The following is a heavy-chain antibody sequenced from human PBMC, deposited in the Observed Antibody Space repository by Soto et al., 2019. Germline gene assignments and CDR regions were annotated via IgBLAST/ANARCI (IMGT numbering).Heavy chain of an antibody. D-gene: IGHD6-25*01. CDR2: IKSKTDGGTT. V-gene: IGHV3-15*07. CDR1: GFTFSNAW. Sequence: PGGSLRLSCAASGFTFSNAWMNWVRQAPGKGLEWVGRIKSKTDGGTTDYAAPVQGRFTISRDDSKNTLYLQMNSLKTEDTALYYCTTDVQAAAFVGSWGQGTLVTVSS. J-gene: IGHJ5*01. CDR3: TTDVQAAAFVGS.